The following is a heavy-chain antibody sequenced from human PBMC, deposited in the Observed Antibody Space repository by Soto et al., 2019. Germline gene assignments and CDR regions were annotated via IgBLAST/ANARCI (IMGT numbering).Heavy chain of an antibody. Sequence: QVQLVQSGAEVKKPGASVKVSCKASGYTFTGYYMHWVRQAPGQGLEWMGWINPNSGGTNYAQKFQGWVTMTRDTSISTAYMELSRLRSDDTAVYSCARVRQRGGYCSGGSCYLFDYWGQGTLVTVSS. D-gene: IGHD2-15*01. V-gene: IGHV1-2*04. CDR3: ARVRQRGGYCSGGSCYLFDY. CDR1: GYTFTGYY. J-gene: IGHJ4*02. CDR2: INPNSGGT.